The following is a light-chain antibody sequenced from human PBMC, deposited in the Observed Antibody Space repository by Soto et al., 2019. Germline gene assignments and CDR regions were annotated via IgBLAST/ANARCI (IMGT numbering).Light chain of an antibody. CDR1: SSNIGSNS. J-gene: IGLJ1*01. CDR2: SNN. V-gene: IGLV1-44*01. Sequence: QSVLTQPPSASGTPGQRVTISCSGSSSNIGSNSVSWYQQLPGTAPKLLIYSNNQRPSGVPDRFSGSKSGTSASLAISGLQSGDEADYYCAAWDDSLNGYAFGTGTKVTVL. CDR3: AAWDDSLNGYA.